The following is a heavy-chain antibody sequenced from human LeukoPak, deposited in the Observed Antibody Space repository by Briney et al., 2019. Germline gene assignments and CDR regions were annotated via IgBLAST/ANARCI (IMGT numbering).Heavy chain of an antibody. J-gene: IGHJ4*02. V-gene: IGHV3-74*01. D-gene: IGHD6-6*01. CDR2: INTDGSHT. CDR1: GFTFDDYA. CDR3: ARFTAARPVY. Sequence: GGSLRLSCAASGFTFDDYAMHWVRQAPGKGLVWVSHINTDGSHTNYADSVKGRFTISRDNAKNTLYLQMNSLRAEDTAVYYCARFTAARPVYWGQGALVTVSS.